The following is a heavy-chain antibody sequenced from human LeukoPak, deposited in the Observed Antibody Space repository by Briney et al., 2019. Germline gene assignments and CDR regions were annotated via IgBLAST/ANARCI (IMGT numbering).Heavy chain of an antibody. CDR1: GGTFSSYA. CDR3: ARGFWIGYPGITYYYSGMAV. J-gene: IGHJ6*02. V-gene: IGHV1-69*13. CDR2: IIPIFGTA. Sequence: ASVKVSCKASGGTFSSYAISWVRQAPGQGLEWMGGIIPIFGTANYAQKFQGRVTITADESTSTAYMELSSLRSEDTAVYYCARGFWIGYPGITYYYSGMAVGAKGPRSPSP. D-gene: IGHD3-3*01.